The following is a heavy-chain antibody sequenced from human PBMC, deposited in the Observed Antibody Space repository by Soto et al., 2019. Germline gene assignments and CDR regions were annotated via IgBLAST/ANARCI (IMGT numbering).Heavy chain of an antibody. CDR2: INSDGSSK. CDR3: AREADFWRCYYYDYGMDV. Sequence: GGSLRLSCAASGFTFSSYWMHWVRQAPGKGLVWVSRINSDGSSKSYADSVKGRFTISRDNAKNTLYLQMNSLRAEDTAVYYCAREADFWRCYYYDYGMDVWGQGTMVTVSS. J-gene: IGHJ6*02. D-gene: IGHD3-3*01. CDR1: GFTFSSYW. V-gene: IGHV3-74*01.